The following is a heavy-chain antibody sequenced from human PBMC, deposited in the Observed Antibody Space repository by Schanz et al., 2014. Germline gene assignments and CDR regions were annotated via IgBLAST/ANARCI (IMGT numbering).Heavy chain of an antibody. V-gene: IGHV4-59*12. CDR2: IYHSGST. D-gene: IGHD4-17*01. CDR1: GGSISNYY. J-gene: IGHJ5*01. Sequence: QVQLQESGPGLVRPSETLSLTCTVSGGSISNYYWSWIRQPPGKGLEWIGYIYHSGSTYYNPSLKSRVTISVDRSKNQFSQILNSVTAADTAVYYCARSPGDFPGWFDSWGQGTLVTVSS. CDR3: ARSPGDFPGWFDS.